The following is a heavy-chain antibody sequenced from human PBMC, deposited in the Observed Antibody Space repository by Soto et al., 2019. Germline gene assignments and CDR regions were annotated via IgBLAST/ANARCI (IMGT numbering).Heavy chain of an antibody. V-gene: IGHV3-23*01. D-gene: IGHD3-9*01. CDR3: AKDAINGPSNTLGSVFHWLSHGTGSGFDP. Sequence: EVQLLESGGGLVQPGGSLRLSCAASGFTFSSYAMSWVRQAPGKGLEWVSAISGSGGSTYYADSVKGRFTISRDNSKNTLYLQRNSLRAEDTAVYYCAKDAINGPSNTLGSVFHWLSHGTGSGFDPWGQGTLVTVSS. J-gene: IGHJ5*02. CDR1: GFTFSSYA. CDR2: ISGSGGST.